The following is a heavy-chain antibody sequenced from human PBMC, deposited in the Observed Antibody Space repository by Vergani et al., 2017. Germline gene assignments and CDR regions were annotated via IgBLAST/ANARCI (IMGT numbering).Heavy chain of an antibody. Sequence: QITLKESGPTLVKPTQTLTLTCTFSGFSLSTSGVGVGWIRQPPGKALEWLALIYWDDDKRYSPSLRSRLTITKDTSKNQVVLTMTNIDPVDTATYYCAHRQVDILTGYYFFDYWGQGTLVTVSS. D-gene: IGHD3-9*01. CDR3: AHRQVDILTGYYFFDY. J-gene: IGHJ4*02. CDR2: IYWDDDK. V-gene: IGHV2-5*02. CDR1: GFSLSTSGVG.